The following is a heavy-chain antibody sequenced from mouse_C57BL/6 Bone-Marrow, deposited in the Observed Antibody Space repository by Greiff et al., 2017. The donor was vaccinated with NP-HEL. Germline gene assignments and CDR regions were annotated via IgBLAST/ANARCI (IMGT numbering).Heavy chain of an antibody. D-gene: IGHD1-1*01. J-gene: IGHJ4*01. CDR1: GFTFSSYG. CDR3: ARPPVTTVDAMDY. V-gene: IGHV5-6*01. Sequence: EVQRVESGGDLVKPGGSLKLSCAASGFTFSSYGMSWVRQTPDKRLEWVATISSGGSYTYYPDSVKGRFTISRDNAKNTLYLQMSSLKSEDTAMYYCARPPVTTVDAMDYWGQGTSVTVSS. CDR2: ISSGGSYT.